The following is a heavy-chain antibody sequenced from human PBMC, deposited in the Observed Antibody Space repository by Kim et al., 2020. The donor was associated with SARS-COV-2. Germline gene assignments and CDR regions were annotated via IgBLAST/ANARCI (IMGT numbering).Heavy chain of an antibody. D-gene: IGHD3-16*01. CDR2: IKQDGRAT. CDR3: ARASWGFDF. CDR1: GFTFSDYW. Sequence: GGSLRLSCAASGFTFSDYWMSWVRQAPGKGLEWVASIKQDGRATYYVDSVKGRFTISKDNVKNSLYLQMSRLRAEDTSVYFCARASWGFDFWGQGTLVTV. V-gene: IGHV3-7*01. J-gene: IGHJ4*02.